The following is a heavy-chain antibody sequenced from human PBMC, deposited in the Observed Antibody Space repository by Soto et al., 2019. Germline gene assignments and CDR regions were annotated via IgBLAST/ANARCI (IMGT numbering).Heavy chain of an antibody. J-gene: IGHJ4*02. CDR3: ARVVRGVIKGGFDY. D-gene: IGHD3-10*01. CDR2: IFYSGST. Sequence: WTWIRQHPGKGLEWIGYIFYSGSTYYNPSLKSRVTISVDTSKHQFSLKLSSVTAADTAIYYCARVVRGVIKGGFDYWGQGTLVTVSS. V-gene: IGHV4-31*02.